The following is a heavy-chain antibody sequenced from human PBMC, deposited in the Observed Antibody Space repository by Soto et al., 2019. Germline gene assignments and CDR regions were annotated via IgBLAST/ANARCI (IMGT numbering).Heavy chain of an antibody. CDR2: IYYSGST. Sequence: SETLSLTCTVSGGSISSYYWSWIRQPPGKGLEWIGYIYYSGSTNYNPSLKSRVTISVDTSKNQFSLKLSSVTAADTAVYYCARERSRGWFDPCGQGTLVTVS. CDR3: ARERSRGWFDP. J-gene: IGHJ5*02. CDR1: GGSISSYY. V-gene: IGHV4-59*01.